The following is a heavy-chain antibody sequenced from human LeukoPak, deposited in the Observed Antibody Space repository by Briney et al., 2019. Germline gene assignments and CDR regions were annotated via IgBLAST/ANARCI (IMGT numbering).Heavy chain of an antibody. CDR1: GGSFSGYY. CDR3: ARGGVVVVAATFNWFDP. J-gene: IGHJ5*02. V-gene: IGHV4-34*01. D-gene: IGHD2-15*01. CDR2: IYYSGST. Sequence: SETLSLTCAVYGGSFSGYYWSWIRQPPGKGREWLGSIYYSGSTYYNPSPKSRVTISVDTSKNHFSLKLSSVTAADTAVYYCARGGVVVVAATFNWFDPWGQGTLVTVSS.